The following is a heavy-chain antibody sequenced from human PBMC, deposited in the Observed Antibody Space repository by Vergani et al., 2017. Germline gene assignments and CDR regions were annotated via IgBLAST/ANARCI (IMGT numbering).Heavy chain of an antibody. D-gene: IGHD6-13*01. CDR1: GFTFDDYA. Sequence: EVQLVESGGGLVQPGRSLRLSCAASGFTFDDYAMHWVRQAPGKGLGWVSGISWHSGSIGYADSVKGRFTISRDNAKNSLYLQMNSLRAEDTALYYCAKALLIAAAGTGIDYWGQGTLVTVSS. CDR3: AKALLIAAAGTGIDY. J-gene: IGHJ4*02. V-gene: IGHV3-9*01. CDR2: ISWHSGSI.